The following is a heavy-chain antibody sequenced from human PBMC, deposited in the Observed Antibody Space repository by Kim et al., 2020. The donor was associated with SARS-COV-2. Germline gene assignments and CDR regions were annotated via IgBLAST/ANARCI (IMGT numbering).Heavy chain of an antibody. Sequence: GGSLRLSCGASGFTFGAYWMSWVRQAPGKGLEWVANIKQDGREKYYVDSVKGRFTISRDNAKNSLYLQMNSLRAEDTAVYYCARGFWNRQFDYWGQGTLVTVSA. CDR3: ARGFWNRQFDY. J-gene: IGHJ4*02. CDR1: GFTFGAYW. D-gene: IGHD3-3*01. V-gene: IGHV3-7*01. CDR2: IKQDGREK.